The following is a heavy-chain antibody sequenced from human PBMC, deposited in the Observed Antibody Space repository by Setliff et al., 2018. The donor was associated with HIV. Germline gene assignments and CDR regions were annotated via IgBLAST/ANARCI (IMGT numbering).Heavy chain of an antibody. CDR3: ARGGNNWNDFDF. Sequence: GGSLRLSCVASGFAFSDFSMFWARQAPGKGLEWVVVISFDGSHKYYADSLKGRLTISRDNAQNTLYLQMNSLRAEDTAVYYCARGGNNWNDFDFWGQGTLVTVSS. V-gene: IGHV3-30*04. CDR2: ISFDGSHK. J-gene: IGHJ4*02. D-gene: IGHD1-20*01. CDR1: GFAFSDFS.